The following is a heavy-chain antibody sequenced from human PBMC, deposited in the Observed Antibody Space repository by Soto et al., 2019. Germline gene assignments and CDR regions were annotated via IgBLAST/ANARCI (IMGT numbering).Heavy chain of an antibody. CDR1: ALSTSNHY. V-gene: IGHV4-59*11. J-gene: IGHJ4*02. D-gene: IGHD2-2*01. CDR2: IYYRGTT. CDR3: ARGGGSPYHDHEFDY. Sequence: SENLALTCSVSALSTSNHYWTWIRKPPGQGPEWIGCIYYRGTTNYNASFNSRVTISVDTSKNQFSLKLTSVTTADTAVYYCARGGGSPYHDHEFDYWGQGILVTVSS.